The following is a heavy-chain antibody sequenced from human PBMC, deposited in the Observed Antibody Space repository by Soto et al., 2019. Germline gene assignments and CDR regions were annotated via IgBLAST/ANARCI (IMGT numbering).Heavy chain of an antibody. D-gene: IGHD1-7*01. CDR1: GGAFSSYA. CDR2: IIPIFGTA. Sequence: SVKVSCKASGGAFSSYAISWVRQAPGQGLEWMGGIIPIFGTANYAQKFQGRVTITADESTSTAYMELSSLRSEDTAVYYCARSPGTGTTRIRYYYYYYGMDVWGQGTTVTVSS. J-gene: IGHJ6*02. V-gene: IGHV1-69*13. CDR3: ARSPGTGTTRIRYYYYYYGMDV.